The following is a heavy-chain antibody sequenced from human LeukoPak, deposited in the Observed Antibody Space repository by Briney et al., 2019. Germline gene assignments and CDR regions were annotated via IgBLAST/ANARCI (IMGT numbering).Heavy chain of an antibody. CDR1: GFTFSSYG. Sequence: GGSLRLSCAASGFTFSSYGMHWVRQAPGKGLEWVSSISSISSYIYYADSVKGRFTISRDNAKNSLYLQMNSLRAEDTAVYYCASIAVAGTKATWYFDYWGQGTLVTVSS. CDR3: ASIAVAGTKATWYFDY. D-gene: IGHD6-19*01. CDR2: ISSISSYI. V-gene: IGHV3-21*01. J-gene: IGHJ4*02.